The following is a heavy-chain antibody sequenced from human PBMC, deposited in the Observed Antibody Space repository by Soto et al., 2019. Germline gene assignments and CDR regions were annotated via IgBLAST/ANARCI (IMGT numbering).Heavy chain of an antibody. CDR2: INSDGSST. D-gene: IGHD3-22*01. Sequence: EVQLVESGGGLVQPGGSLRLSCADSGFTFSSYWLHWVRQAPGKGLVWVSRINSDGSSTNYADSVKGRFTISRDNAKNTLYLQMNSLRVEDTAVYYCARKYNYESSGYYYWGQGTLVTVSS. CDR1: GFTFSSYW. V-gene: IGHV3-74*01. CDR3: ARKYNYESSGYYY. J-gene: IGHJ4*02.